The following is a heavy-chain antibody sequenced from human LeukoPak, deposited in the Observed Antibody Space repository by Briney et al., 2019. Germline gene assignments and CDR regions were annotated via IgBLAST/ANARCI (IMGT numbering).Heavy chain of an antibody. V-gene: IGHV3-11*01. D-gene: IGHD4-17*01. CDR2: ISGGGSTK. J-gene: IGHJ4*02. Sequence: TGGSLRLSCAASRFTFSDYYMSWIRQAPGKGLEWVSCISGGGSTKYYADSVKGRFTVSRDNAKNSLYLQMNSLRAEDTAVYYCARDQRYGDYEGWDDYWGQGTLVTVSS. CDR3: ARDQRYGDYEGWDDY. CDR1: RFTFSDYY.